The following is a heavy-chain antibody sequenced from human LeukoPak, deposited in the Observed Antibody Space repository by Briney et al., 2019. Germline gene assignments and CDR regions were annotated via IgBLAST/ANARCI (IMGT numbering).Heavy chain of an antibody. CDR2: ITYDGSDT. CDR1: GFIFSTYA. Sequence: SGGSLRLSCEASGFIFSTYAFHWVRQAPGKGPEWMAYITYDGSDTYFADSVKGRLTLSRDNSKNALYLQMNSLRTADTAVYYCARPGGYAFDIWGQGTMVTVSS. J-gene: IGHJ3*02. D-gene: IGHD3-10*01. V-gene: IGHV3-30*04. CDR3: ARPGGYAFDI.